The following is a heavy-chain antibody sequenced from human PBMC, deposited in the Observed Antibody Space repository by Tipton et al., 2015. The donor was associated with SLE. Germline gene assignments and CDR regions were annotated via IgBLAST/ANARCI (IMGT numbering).Heavy chain of an antibody. D-gene: IGHD3-3*01. V-gene: IGHV4-34*01. CDR1: GGSFSGYY. J-gene: IGHJ6*03. CDR3: ARVRPPLSIFGVVKGTDYYYMDV. CDR2: INHSGST. Sequence: LSLTCAVYGGSFSGYYWSWIRQPPGKGLERIGEINHSGSTNYNPSLKSRVTISVDTSKNQFSLKLSSVTAADTAVYYCARVRPPLSIFGVVKGTDYYYMDVWGKGTTVTVSS.